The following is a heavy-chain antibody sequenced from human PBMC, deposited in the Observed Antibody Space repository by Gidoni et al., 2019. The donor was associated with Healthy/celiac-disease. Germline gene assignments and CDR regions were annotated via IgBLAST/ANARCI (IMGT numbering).Heavy chain of an antibody. V-gene: IGHV4-39*01. CDR1: GCSISSSSYY. CDR3: AGPSRGLLWFGESPLDY. Sequence: QLQLQESGPGLVKPSETLSLTCTVAGCSISSSSYYWGWIRQPPGKGLEWIGSIYYSGSTYYNPSLKSRVTISVDTSKNQFSLKLSSVTAADTAVYYCAGPSRGLLWFGESPLDYWGQGTLVTVSS. D-gene: IGHD3-10*01. CDR2: IYYSGST. J-gene: IGHJ4*02.